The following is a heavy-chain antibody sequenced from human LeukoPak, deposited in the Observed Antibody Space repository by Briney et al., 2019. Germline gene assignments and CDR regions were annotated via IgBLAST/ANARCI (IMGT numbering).Heavy chain of an antibody. V-gene: IGHV3-23*01. CDR3: AKRLSFGVAIGDFDY. CDR2: ISGSGDST. CDR1: GFTFSNYA. J-gene: IGHJ4*02. D-gene: IGHD3-3*01. Sequence: GSLRLSCAASGFTFSNYAMSWVRQAPGKGLEWVSAISGSGDSTYYADSVKGRFTISRDSSMETLYLQMDSLRAEDTATYFCAKRLSFGVAIGDFDYWGQGTLVTVSS.